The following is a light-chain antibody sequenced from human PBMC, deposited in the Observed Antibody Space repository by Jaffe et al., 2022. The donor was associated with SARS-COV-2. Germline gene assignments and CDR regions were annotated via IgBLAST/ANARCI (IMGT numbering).Light chain of an antibody. V-gene: IGLV1-44*01. J-gene: IGLJ1*01. CDR2: MNS. Sequence: QSVLTQPPSASGTPGQRVTISCYGGSSNVGRDSVNWYQQFPGTAPKLLIYMNSQRPSGVPDRFSGSKSGTSASLAISGLQSEDEADYYCAAWDDSLNGPVFGTGTKVTVL. CDR1: SSNVGRDS. CDR3: AAWDDSLNGPV.